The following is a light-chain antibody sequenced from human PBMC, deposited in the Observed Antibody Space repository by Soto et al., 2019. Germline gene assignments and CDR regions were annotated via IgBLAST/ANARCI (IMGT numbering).Light chain of an antibody. V-gene: IGKV3-15*01. CDR1: QSVSSN. CDR3: QQYNNWPRT. Sequence: EIVLTQSPGTLSLSPGERATLSCRASQSVSSNYLAWYQQKPGQAPRLLIYGASTRATGIPARFSGSGSGTEFTLTISSLQSEDFAVYYCQQYNNWPRTFGQGTKGDIK. CDR2: GAS. J-gene: IGKJ1*01.